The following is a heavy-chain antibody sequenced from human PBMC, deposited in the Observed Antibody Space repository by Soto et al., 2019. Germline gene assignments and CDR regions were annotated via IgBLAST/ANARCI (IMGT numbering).Heavy chain of an antibody. CDR3: ARDSSGRHDY. D-gene: IGHD3-22*01. V-gene: IGHV4-61*01. J-gene: IGHJ4*02. CDR1: GGSVRSGSYY. CDR2: IYQSGTT. Sequence: PSETLSLTCSVSGGSVRSGSYYWTWIRQPPGKGLEWIGYIYQSGTTNYNASLKSRVTISIDTSKNQFFLKLNSVTAADTAVYYCARDSSGRHDYWGQGTLVTVSP.